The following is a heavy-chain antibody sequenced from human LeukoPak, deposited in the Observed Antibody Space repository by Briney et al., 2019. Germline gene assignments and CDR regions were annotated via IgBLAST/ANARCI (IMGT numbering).Heavy chain of an antibody. J-gene: IGHJ4*02. CDR3: AKDGTPDYYDSSGHILGY. CDR1: GFTFSSYG. Sequence: GRSLRLSCAASGFTFSSYGMHWVRQAPGKGLEWVAVISCDGSNKYYADSVKGRFTISRDNSKNTLYLQMNSLRAEDTAVYYCAKDGTPDYYDSSGHILGYWGQGTLVTVSS. D-gene: IGHD3-22*01. V-gene: IGHV3-30*18. CDR2: ISCDGSNK.